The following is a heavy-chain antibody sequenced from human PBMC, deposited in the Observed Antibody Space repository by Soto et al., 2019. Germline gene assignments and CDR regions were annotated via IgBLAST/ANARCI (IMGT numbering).Heavy chain of an antibody. CDR3: ARDQPQDYDFWSGSKAGMDV. CDR1: GFTFDDYT. D-gene: IGHD3-3*01. CDR2: ISWDGGST. J-gene: IGHJ6*04. V-gene: IGHV3-43*01. Sequence: PGGSLRLSCAASGFTFDDYTMHWVRQAPGKGLEWVSLISWDGGSTYYADSVKGRFTISRDNAKNSLYLQMNSLRAEDTAVYYCARDQPQDYDFWSGSKAGMDVWGKGTTVTVSS.